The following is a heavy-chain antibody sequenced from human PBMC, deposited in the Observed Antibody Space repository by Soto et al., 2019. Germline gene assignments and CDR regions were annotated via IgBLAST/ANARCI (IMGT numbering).Heavy chain of an antibody. CDR1: GFTVSSNY. CDR2: IYSGGST. V-gene: IGHV3-66*04. CDR3: ARQFRFGASNWFDP. D-gene: IGHD3-10*01. Sequence: EVQLVESGGGLVQPGGSLRLSCAASGFTVSSNYMSWVRQAPGKGLEWVSVIYSGGSTYYADSVKGRFTISRDNSKNTLYLQMKSLRAEDTAVYYCARQFRFGASNWFDPWGQGTLVTVSS. J-gene: IGHJ5*02.